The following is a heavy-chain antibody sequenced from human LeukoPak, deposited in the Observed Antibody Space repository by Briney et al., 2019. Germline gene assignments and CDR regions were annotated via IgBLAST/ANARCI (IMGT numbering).Heavy chain of an antibody. CDR1: GGSIGASINSPNW. CDR2: IFHSGST. CDR3: ARGDHVWGSYRPSPLFDY. V-gene: IGHV4-4*02. D-gene: IGHD3-16*02. J-gene: IGHJ4*02. Sequence: SETLSLTCAVSGGSIGASINSPNWWSWVRQPPGKGLEWIGEIFHSGSTNYNPSLKSRVTMSVDKSKNQFSLKLSSVTAADTAVYYCARGDHVWGSYRPSPLFDYWGQGTLVTVSS.